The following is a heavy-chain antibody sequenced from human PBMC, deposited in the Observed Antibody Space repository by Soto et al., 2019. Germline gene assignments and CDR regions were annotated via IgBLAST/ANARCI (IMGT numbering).Heavy chain of an antibody. V-gene: IGHV1-69*01. CDR1: GGTFPSDT. Sequence: QMQLMQSGSEVKKPGSSVKVSCKASGGTFPSDTISWVRQASGQGLEWMGGIVPIFGTPNYAQKFQGRVTITADGSTNTAYMELSSLRSEDTAVYYCARPTSGYYHDAFDIWGQGTLVTVSS. CDR2: IVPIFGTP. J-gene: IGHJ3*02. D-gene: IGHD3-22*01. CDR3: ARPTSGYYHDAFDI.